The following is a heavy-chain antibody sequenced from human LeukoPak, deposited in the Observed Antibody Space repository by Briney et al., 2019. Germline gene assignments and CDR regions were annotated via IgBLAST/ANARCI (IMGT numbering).Heavy chain of an antibody. V-gene: IGHV3-23*01. D-gene: IGHD3-9*01. J-gene: IGHJ4*02. Sequence: GRSLRLSCAASGFTFSSYAMSWVRQAPGKGLEWVSAISGSGGSTYYADSVKGRFTISRDNSKNTLYLQMNSLRAEDTAVYYCAKYEPYYDILTGYSQYYFDYWGQGTLVTVSS. CDR3: AKYEPYYDILTGYSQYYFDY. CDR1: GFTFSSYA. CDR2: ISGSGGST.